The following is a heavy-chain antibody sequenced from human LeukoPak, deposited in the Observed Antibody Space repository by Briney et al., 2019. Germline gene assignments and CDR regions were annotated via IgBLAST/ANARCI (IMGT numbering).Heavy chain of an antibody. CDR2: INHSGST. V-gene: IGHV4-34*01. CDR3: AKSNGYGLVDI. CDR1: GGSFSGYY. Sequence: SETLSLTCAVYGGSFSGYYWSWIRQPPGKGLEWIGEINHSGSTNYSPSLKSRVTISLDTSRNQFSLKLTSVTAADTAVYYCAKSNGYGLVDIWGQGTMVTVSS. D-gene: IGHD3-10*01. J-gene: IGHJ3*02.